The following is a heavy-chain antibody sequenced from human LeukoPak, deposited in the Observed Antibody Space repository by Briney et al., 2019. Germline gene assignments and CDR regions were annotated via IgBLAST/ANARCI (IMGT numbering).Heavy chain of an antibody. V-gene: IGHV3-7*01. CDR3: ASRIVGTPDYFDY. J-gene: IGHJ4*02. CDR1: GFTFSTYW. Sequence: GGSLRLSCAASGFTFSTYWMSWVRQAPGKGLEWVANINQDGSDKYHVDSVKGRFTISRDNAKNSLYLQMNSLRAEDTAVYYCASRIVGTPDYFDYWGLGTLVTVSS. CDR2: INQDGSDK. D-gene: IGHD1-26*01.